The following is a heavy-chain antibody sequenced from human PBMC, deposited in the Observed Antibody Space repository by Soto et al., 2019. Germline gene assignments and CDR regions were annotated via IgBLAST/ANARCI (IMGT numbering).Heavy chain of an antibody. D-gene: IGHD6-19*01. CDR1: GGSVSSGSYY. CDR3: ARGIGGWCQGSYYYGMDV. CDR2: IYYSGST. Sequence: QVQLQESGPGLVKPSETLSLTCTVSGGSVSSGSYYWSWIRQPPGKGLEWIGYIYYSGSTNYNPSLKSRVTIPVDTSKSQFYLELSSVSAADTAVYYCARGIGGWCQGSYYYGMDVWGQGTTVTVSS. J-gene: IGHJ6*02. V-gene: IGHV4-61*01.